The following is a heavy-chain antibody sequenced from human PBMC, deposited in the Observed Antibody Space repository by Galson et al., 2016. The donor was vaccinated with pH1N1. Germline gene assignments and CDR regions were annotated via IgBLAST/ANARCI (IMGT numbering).Heavy chain of an antibody. CDR3: TRLSMDPPYYFYFYMDV. J-gene: IGHJ6*03. CDR1: GYSFATDW. V-gene: IGHV5-51*03. D-gene: IGHD2/OR15-2a*01. CDR2: IYPGDSDT. Sequence: QSGAEVKKAGESLKISCQASGYSFATDWIGWVRQTPGKGLEWVGIIYPGDSDTKYSPSFQGQVTMSVDKSISTAYLQWPSLKATDTAMYDCTRLSMDPPYYFYFYMDVWGKGTTVTVSS.